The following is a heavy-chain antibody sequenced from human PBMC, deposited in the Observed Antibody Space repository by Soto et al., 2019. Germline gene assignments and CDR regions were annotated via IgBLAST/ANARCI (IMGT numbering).Heavy chain of an antibody. Sequence: GSLRLSCAASGFTVSSNYMSWVRQAPGKGLEWVSVIYSGGSTYYADSVKGRFTISRDNSKNTLYLQMNSLRAEDTAVYYCARAVSITAAHNHLFDYWGQGTLVTVSS. CDR3: ARAVSITAAHNHLFDY. CDR2: IYSGGST. CDR1: GFTVSSNY. J-gene: IGHJ4*02. V-gene: IGHV3-66*01. D-gene: IGHD1-20*01.